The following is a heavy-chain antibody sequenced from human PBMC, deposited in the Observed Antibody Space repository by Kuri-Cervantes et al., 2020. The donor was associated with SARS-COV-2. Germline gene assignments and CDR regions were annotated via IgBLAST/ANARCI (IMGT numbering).Heavy chain of an antibody. CDR1: GYTFTELS. D-gene: IGHD2-21*01. CDR3: AREGGGRAYFEFPYCGGDCPLDY. J-gene: IGHJ4*02. V-gene: IGHV1-24*01. CDR2: FEPEDGET. Sequence: ASVKVSCKVSGYTFTELSINWVRQAPGKGLEWMGGFEPEDGETIYAQKFQGRVTMTEDTSTDTAYMELSRLRSDDTAVYYCAREGGGRAYFEFPYCGGDCPLDYWGQGTLVTVSS.